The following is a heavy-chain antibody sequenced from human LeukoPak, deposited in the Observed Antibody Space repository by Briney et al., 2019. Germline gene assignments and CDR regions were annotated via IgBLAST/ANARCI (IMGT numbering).Heavy chain of an antibody. Sequence: PSETLSLTCAVCGGSFSGYYWSWIRQPPGKGLEWIGEINHSGSTNYNPSLKSRVTISVDTSKNQFSLKLGSVTAADTAVYYCARGPYDYVWGSYRYTEPYYFDYWGQGTLVTVSS. J-gene: IGHJ4*02. CDR2: INHSGST. V-gene: IGHV4-34*01. CDR3: ARGPYDYVWGSYRYTEPYYFDY. D-gene: IGHD3-16*02. CDR1: GGSFSGYY.